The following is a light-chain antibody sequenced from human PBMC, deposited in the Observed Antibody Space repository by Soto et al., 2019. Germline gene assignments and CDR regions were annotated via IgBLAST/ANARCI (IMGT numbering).Light chain of an antibody. CDR2: GAS. Sequence: EIVLTQSPGTLSLSPGERATLSCRASQSVSSTYLAWYQRKPGQAPRLLIYGASSRATGIPDRFSGSGSGTDFILTISSLEPEDCAVYYCQQYGGSPQLAFGGGTKVEIK. CDR1: QSVSSTY. J-gene: IGKJ4*01. V-gene: IGKV3-20*01. CDR3: QQYGGSPQLA.